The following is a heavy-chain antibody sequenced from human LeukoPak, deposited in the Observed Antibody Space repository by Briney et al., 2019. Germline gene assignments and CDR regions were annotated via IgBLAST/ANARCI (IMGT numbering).Heavy chain of an antibody. CDR1: GGSFRGYY. J-gene: IGHJ6*03. CDR3: ARAGRYSSSWYPSGGRDYYYYYMDV. Sequence: KASETLSLTCAVYGGSFRGYYWSWIRQPPGKGLEWIGEINHSGSTNYNPSLKSRVTISVDTSKNQFSLKLSSVTAADTAVYYCARAGRYSSSWYPSGGRDYYYYYMDVWGKGTTVTVSS. V-gene: IGHV4-34*01. D-gene: IGHD6-13*01. CDR2: INHSGST.